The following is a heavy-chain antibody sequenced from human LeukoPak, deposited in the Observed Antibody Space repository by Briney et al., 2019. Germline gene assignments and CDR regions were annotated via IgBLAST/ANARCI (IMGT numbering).Heavy chain of an antibody. CDR3: ARDLSGSYSDAFDI. CDR2: ISGSSSYI. V-gene: IGHV3-21*01. Sequence: GGSLRLSCAASGFTFSSYSMNWVRQAPGKGLEWVSSISGSSSYIYYADSVKGRFTISRDNAKNSLYLQMNSLRAEDTAVYYCARDLSGSYSDAFDIWGQGTMVTVSS. D-gene: IGHD1-26*01. J-gene: IGHJ3*02. CDR1: GFTFSSYS.